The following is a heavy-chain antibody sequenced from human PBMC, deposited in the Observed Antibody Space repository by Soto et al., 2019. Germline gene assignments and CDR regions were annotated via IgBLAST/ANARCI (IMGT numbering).Heavy chain of an antibody. Sequence: EVQLVESGGGLVKPGGSLRLSCAASGCTFSSYSMNWVRQAPGKGLEWVSSISSSSSYIYYADSVKGRFTISRDNAKNSLYLQMNSLRAEDTAVYYCARADCSGGSCYSDYWGQGTLVTVSS. CDR2: ISSSSSYI. CDR1: GCTFSSYS. CDR3: ARADCSGGSCYSDY. V-gene: IGHV3-21*01. D-gene: IGHD2-15*01. J-gene: IGHJ4*02.